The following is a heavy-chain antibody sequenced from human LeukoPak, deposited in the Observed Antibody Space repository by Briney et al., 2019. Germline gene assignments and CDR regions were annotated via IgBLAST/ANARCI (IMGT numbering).Heavy chain of an antibody. Sequence: SETLSLTCTVSGGSISSYYWSWIRQPPGTGLEWIGYIYYSGSTNYNPSLKSRVTISVDTSKNQFSLKLSSVTAADTAVYYCASNVVGATPYYFDYWGQGTLVTVSS. CDR3: ASNVVGATPYYFDY. J-gene: IGHJ4*02. CDR2: IYYSGST. V-gene: IGHV4-59*01. D-gene: IGHD1-26*01. CDR1: GGSISSYY.